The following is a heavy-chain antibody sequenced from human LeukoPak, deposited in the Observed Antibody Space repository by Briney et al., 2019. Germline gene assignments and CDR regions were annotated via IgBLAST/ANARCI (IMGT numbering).Heavy chain of an antibody. J-gene: IGHJ6*02. CDR3: AKDRPNYGSGSYYNDYYYGMDV. CDR2: ISGSGGST. V-gene: IGHV3-23*01. CDR1: GFTFSSYA. Sequence: GGSLRLSCAASGFTFSSYAMSWVRQAPGKGLEWVSAISGSGGSTYYADSVKGRFTISRDNSKNTLYLQMSSLRAEDTAVYYCAKDRPNYGSGSYYNDYYYGMDVWGQGTTVTVSS. D-gene: IGHD3-10*01.